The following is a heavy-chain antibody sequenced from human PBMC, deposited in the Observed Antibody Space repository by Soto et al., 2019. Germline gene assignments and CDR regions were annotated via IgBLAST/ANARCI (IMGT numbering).Heavy chain of an antibody. CDR2: IYYSGST. CDR3: ARDGYGDYRSGFGY. Sequence: SETLSLTCTVSGGSISSSSYYWGWIRQPPGKGLEWIGSIYYSGSTYYNPSLKSRVTITVDTSKNQFSLKLSSVTAADTAVYYCARDGYGDYRSGFGYWGQGTLVTVCS. V-gene: IGHV4-39*01. J-gene: IGHJ4*02. D-gene: IGHD4-17*01. CDR1: GGSISSSSYY.